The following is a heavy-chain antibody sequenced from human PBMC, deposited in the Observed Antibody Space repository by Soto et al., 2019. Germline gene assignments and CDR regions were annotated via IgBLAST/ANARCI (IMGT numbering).Heavy chain of an antibody. CDR1: GGTFNSYD. Sequence: SVKVSCKASGGTFNSYDINWVRQAPGQGLEWMGGIIPIVETPKYAQKFQGRVTITADESTNTVYMELSSLRSEDTAMYYCARLSRPNYYDTSGFFKDNWFDPWGQGTLVTVS. V-gene: IGHV1-69*13. J-gene: IGHJ5*02. CDR3: ARLSRPNYYDTSGFFKDNWFDP. D-gene: IGHD3-22*01. CDR2: IIPIVETP.